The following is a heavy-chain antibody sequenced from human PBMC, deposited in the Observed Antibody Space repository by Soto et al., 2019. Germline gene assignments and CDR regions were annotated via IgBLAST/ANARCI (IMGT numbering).Heavy chain of an antibody. D-gene: IGHD6-19*01. CDR3: ANFAYSSGWDT. CDR1: GFTFSSYG. CDR2: ISYDGSNK. V-gene: IGHV3-30*18. Sequence: QVQLVESGGGVVQPGRSLRLSCAASGFTFSSYGMHWVRQAPGKGLEWVAVISYDGSNKYYADSVKGRFTISRDNSKNTLYLQMNSLRAEDTAVYCCANFAYSSGWDTWGQGTLVTVSS. J-gene: IGHJ4*02.